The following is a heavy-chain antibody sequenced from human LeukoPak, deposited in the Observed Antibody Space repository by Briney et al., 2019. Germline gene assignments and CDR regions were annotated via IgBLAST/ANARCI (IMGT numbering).Heavy chain of an antibody. D-gene: IGHD1-26*01. J-gene: IGHJ4*02. Sequence: GGSLRLSCEASGFIVSANFMNWVRQAPGKGLEWVSVMYSVGTTYYADSVKGRFTVSRDPSKNTLYLQMDSLRVEDTAVYYCARDLSAYSYGFGGDCWGQGTRVIVSS. CDR3: ARDLSAYSYGFGGDC. V-gene: IGHV3-66*01. CDR2: MYSVGTT. CDR1: GFIVSANF.